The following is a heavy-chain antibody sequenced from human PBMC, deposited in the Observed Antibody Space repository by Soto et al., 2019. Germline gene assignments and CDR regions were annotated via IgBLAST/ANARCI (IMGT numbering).Heavy chain of an antibody. J-gene: IGHJ4*02. CDR2: ISYDGSNK. CDR3: AREGVAFDY. D-gene: IGHD2-15*01. CDR1: GFTFSSYA. V-gene: IGHV3-30-3*01. Sequence: PGGSLRLSCAASGFTFSSYAMHWVRQAPGKGLEWVAVISYDGSNKYYADSAKGRFTISRDNSKNTLYLQMNSLRAEDTAVYYCAREGVAFDYWGQGTLVTVSS.